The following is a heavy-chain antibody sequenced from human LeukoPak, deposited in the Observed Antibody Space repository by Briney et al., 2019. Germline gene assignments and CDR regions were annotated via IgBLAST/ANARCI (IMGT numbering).Heavy chain of an antibody. Sequence: GASVKVSCKASGYTFTSYYMHGVRQAPGQGLEWMGWINPNSGGTNYAQKFQGRVTMTRDTSISTAYMELSRLRSDDTAVYYCARDHATMPGRGCWFDPWGQGTLVTVSS. V-gene: IGHV1-2*02. CDR2: INPNSGGT. CDR1: GYTFTSYY. D-gene: IGHD2-2*01. CDR3: ARDHATMPGRGCWFDP. J-gene: IGHJ5*02.